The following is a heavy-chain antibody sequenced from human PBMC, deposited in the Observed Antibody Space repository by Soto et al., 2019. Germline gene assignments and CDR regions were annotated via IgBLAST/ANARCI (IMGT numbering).Heavy chain of an antibody. Sequence: PSETLSLTCTVSGTSISSGGTFWGWIRQSPGKGLEWMGNMYYDGSTNYNPSLKSRVSMSVDTSKNEISLTLTALTAADTAVYYCARRRYSYGHYDLDQWGHGTLVTVSS. V-gene: IGHV4-39*01. CDR2: MYYDGST. J-gene: IGHJ4*01. CDR3: ARRRYSYGHYDLDQ. D-gene: IGHD5-18*01. CDR1: GTSISSGGTF.